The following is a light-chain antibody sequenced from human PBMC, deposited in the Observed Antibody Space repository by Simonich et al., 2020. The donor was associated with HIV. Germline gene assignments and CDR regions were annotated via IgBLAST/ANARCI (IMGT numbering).Light chain of an antibody. CDR2: GAS. Sequence: EIVMTQSPATLSVSPGETATLSCRASQSVSTNLAWYQQKPGQAPRLLIYGASTRATGIPARFSGSGSGTEFTLTISSMQSEDSAVYYCQQYNKWPLTFGGGTKVEIK. J-gene: IGKJ4*01. CDR1: QSVSTN. V-gene: IGKV3-15*01. CDR3: QQYNKWPLT.